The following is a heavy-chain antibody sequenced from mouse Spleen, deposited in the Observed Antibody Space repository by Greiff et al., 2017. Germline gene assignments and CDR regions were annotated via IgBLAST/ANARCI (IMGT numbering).Heavy chain of an antibody. Sequence: VKLMESGPGLVQPSQSLSITCTVSGFSLTSYGVHWVRQSPGKGLEWLGVIWSGGSTDYNAAFISRLSISKDNSKSQVFFKMNSLQADDTAIYYCARNWNLYGNYLYYAMDYWGQGTSVTVSS. D-gene: IGHD2-10*02. J-gene: IGHJ4*01. CDR1: GFSLTSYG. CDR2: IWSGGST. CDR3: ARNWNLYGNYLYYAMDY. V-gene: IGHV2-2*01.